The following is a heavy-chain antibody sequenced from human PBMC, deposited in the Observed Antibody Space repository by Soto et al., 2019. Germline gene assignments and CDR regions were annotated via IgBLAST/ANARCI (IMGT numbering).Heavy chain of an antibody. D-gene: IGHD6-19*01. V-gene: IGHV1-3*04. CDR3: ARARVAVAASGI. CDR1: GYTFTDYA. CDR2: INSGSGNT. Sequence: ASVKVSCKTSGYTFTDYAIHWVRRAPGQRLEWMGWINSGSGNTKYSRKFQGRVTITRDTSASTAYMELSSLTSEDTAVYYCARARVAVAASGIWGQGTMVTVSS. J-gene: IGHJ3*02.